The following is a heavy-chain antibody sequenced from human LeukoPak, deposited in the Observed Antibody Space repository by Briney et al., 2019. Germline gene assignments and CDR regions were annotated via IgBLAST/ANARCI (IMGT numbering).Heavy chain of an antibody. Sequence: ETLSLTCAVSGGSISSGGYSWSWVRQAPGKGLEWVSAISGSGGSTYYADSVKGRFTISRDNSKNTLYLQMNSLRAEDTAVYYCAKDATYDSSGYFFYWGQGTLVTVSS. CDR2: ISGSGGST. D-gene: IGHD3-22*01. V-gene: IGHV3-23*01. J-gene: IGHJ4*02. CDR3: AKDATYDSSGYFFY. CDR1: GGSISSGGYS.